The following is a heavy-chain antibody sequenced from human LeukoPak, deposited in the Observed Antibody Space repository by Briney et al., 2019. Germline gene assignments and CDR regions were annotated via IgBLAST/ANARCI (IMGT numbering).Heavy chain of an antibody. CDR2: IRQDGGEK. CDR1: GIRFTTHW. D-gene: IGHD3-3*01. J-gene: IGHJ4*02. V-gene: IGHV3-7*01. CDR3: ASAYASYDFWSGYENFDF. Sequence: GGSLRLSCAASGIRFTTHWMNWVRQAPGKGLEWVASIRQDGGEKKYVDSVKGRFTTSRDLAQNSLFLQMNSLRAEDTAVYYCASAYASYDFWSGYENFDFWGQGTLVTVSS.